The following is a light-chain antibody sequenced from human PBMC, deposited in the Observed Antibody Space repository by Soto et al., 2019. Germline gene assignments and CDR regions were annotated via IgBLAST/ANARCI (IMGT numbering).Light chain of an antibody. J-gene: IGLJ1*01. CDR3: SSYTTSSTRV. Sequence: QSALTQPASVSGSPGQSIAISCTGSSSDVGIYNYVSWYQQHPGKVPKLIIYEVTNRPSGVSNRFSGSKSGNTASLTISVLQAEEEAVYYCSSYTTSSTRVFGTGTKLTVL. CDR1: SSDVGIYNY. CDR2: EVT. V-gene: IGLV2-14*01.